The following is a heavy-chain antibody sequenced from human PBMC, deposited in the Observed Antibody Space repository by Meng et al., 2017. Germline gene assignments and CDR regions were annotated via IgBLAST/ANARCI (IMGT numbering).Heavy chain of an antibody. J-gene: IGHJ3*02. V-gene: IGHV5-51*01. CDR2: IYPGVSDT. D-gene: IGHD3-22*01. Sequence: GESLKISCKGSGYSFTSYWIGWVRQMPGKGLEWMGIIYPGVSDTRYSPSFQGQVTISADKSISTAYLQWSSLKASDTAMYYCATTVLTYYYDSSGYYRDAFDIWGQGTMVTVSS. CDR3: ATTVLTYYYDSSGYYRDAFDI. CDR1: GYSFTSYW.